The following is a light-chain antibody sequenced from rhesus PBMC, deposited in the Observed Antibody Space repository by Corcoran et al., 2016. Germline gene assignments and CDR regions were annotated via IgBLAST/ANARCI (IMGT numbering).Light chain of an antibody. CDR2: RAS. J-gene: IGKJ3*01. CDR3: QHTYRIPFT. CDR1: QDISNS. Sequence: DIQMTQSPSSLSASVGDRVTISCQASQDISNSLAWYQQKLGKVPNLLIYRASTLQTGVPSRFSGSGSGTDFTLTISSLQPEYFPTYYVQHTYRIPFTFGPGTKVEIK. V-gene: IGKV1-25*01.